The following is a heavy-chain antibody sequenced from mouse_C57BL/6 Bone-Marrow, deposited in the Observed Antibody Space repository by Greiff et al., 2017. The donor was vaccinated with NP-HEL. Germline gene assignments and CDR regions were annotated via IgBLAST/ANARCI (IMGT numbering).Heavy chain of an antibody. Sequence: EVKLVESVAELVRPGASVKLSCTASGFNIKNTYMHWVKQRPEQGLEWIGRMDPANGNTKYAPKFQGKATITADTSSSTAYMQLSSLTSEDSAVYYCARSDYGNYVDYWGQGTTLTVSS. CDR3: ARSDYGNYVDY. CDR1: GFNIKNTY. V-gene: IGHV14-3*01. D-gene: IGHD2-1*01. J-gene: IGHJ2*01. CDR2: MDPANGNT.